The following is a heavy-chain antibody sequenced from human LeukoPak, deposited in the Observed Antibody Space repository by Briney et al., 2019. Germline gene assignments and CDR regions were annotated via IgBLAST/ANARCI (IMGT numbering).Heavy chain of an antibody. D-gene: IGHD1-20*01. CDR3: ASEPRRRSWYNWNDFSLDY. Sequence: PGGSLRLSCAVSGFTFSSYAMHWVRQAPGKGLEWVTIMSYDGSNKYYADSVKGRFTISRDNSKNTLYLQMNSLRAEDTAVYYCASEPRRRSWYNWNDFSLDYWGQGTLVTVSS. V-gene: IGHV3-30*04. CDR1: GFTFSSYA. J-gene: IGHJ4*02. CDR2: MSYDGSNK.